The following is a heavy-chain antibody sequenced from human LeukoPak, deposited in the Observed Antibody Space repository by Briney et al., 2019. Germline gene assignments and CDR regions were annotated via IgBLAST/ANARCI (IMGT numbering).Heavy chain of an antibody. CDR2: ISANNGDT. D-gene: IGHD1-1*01. J-gene: IGHJ4*02. CDR3: ARESHETREDY. CDR1: GYTFTSYG. Sequence: ASAKVSCKASGYTFTSYGISWVRQAPGQGLEWMGWISANNGDTDYPPKLRDRVTMTTDTYTSAAYMELRSLRSDDTAMYYCARESHETREDYWGQGTLVTVSS. V-gene: IGHV1-18*01.